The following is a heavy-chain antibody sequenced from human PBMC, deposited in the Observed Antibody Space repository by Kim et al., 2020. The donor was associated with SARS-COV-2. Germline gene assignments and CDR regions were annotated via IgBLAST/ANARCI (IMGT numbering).Heavy chain of an antibody. CDR2: ISGSGGST. D-gene: IGHD3-10*01. V-gene: IGHV3-23*01. CDR1: GFTFSSYA. Sequence: GGSLRLSCAASGFTFSSYAMSWVRQAPGKGLEWVSAISGSGGSTYYADSVKGRFTISRDNSKNTLYLQMNSLRAEDTAVYYCAKDGSAAYGSGSYYFDYWGQGTLVTVSS. CDR3: AKDGSAAYGSGSYYFDY. J-gene: IGHJ4*02.